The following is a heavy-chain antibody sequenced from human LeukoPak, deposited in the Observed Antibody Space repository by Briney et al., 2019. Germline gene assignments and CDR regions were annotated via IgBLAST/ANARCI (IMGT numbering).Heavy chain of an antibody. V-gene: IGHV4-34*01. CDR3: ARGWGYCSSTSCYRAHFDY. CDR1: GGSFSGYY. CDR2: INHSGST. D-gene: IGHD2-2*02. J-gene: IGHJ4*02. Sequence: SETLSPTCAVYGGSFSGYYWSWIRQPPGKGLEWIGEINHSGSTNYNPSLKSRVTISVDTSKNQFSLKLSSVTAADTAVYYCARGWGYCSSTSCYRAHFDYWGQGTLVTVSS.